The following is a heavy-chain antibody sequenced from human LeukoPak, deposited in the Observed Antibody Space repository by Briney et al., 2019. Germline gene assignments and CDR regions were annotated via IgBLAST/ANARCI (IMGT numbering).Heavy chain of an antibody. Sequence: ASVKVSCKASGYTFTSYGTSWVRQAPGQGLEWMGWISAYNGNTNYAQKLQGRVTMTTDTSTSTAYIELRSLRSDDTAVYYCARDTAMVRSFDYWGQGTLVTVSS. V-gene: IGHV1-18*01. CDR3: ARDTAMVRSFDY. D-gene: IGHD5-18*01. J-gene: IGHJ4*02. CDR2: ISAYNGNT. CDR1: GYTFTSYG.